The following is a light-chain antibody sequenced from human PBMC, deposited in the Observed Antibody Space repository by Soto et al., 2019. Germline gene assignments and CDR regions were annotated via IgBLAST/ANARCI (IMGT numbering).Light chain of an antibody. CDR2: DVS. J-gene: IGLJ1*01. V-gene: IGLV2-14*01. Sequence: QSALTQPASVSGSPGQSITISCTGTSSDVGGYNYVSWYQQHPGKAPKLMIYDVSNRPSGVSNRFSGSKSGNTASLTISGIQAEDEADYYCSSYTSSSTRFGTGTKVT. CDR3: SSYTSSSTR. CDR1: SSDVGGYNY.